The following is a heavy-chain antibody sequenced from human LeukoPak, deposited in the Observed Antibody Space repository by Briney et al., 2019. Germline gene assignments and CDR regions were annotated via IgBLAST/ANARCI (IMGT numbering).Heavy chain of an antibody. J-gene: IGHJ2*01. D-gene: IGHD2/OR15-2a*01. CDR1: GGSITTSSYY. CDR3: ARAFRARYFDL. Sequence: PSETLSLTCTVSGGSITTSSYYWGWVRQPPGKGLEWIGIIYYSGSTYYNPSLKGRVTISVDTSKNQFSLKLSSVTAADTAVYYCARAFRARYFDLWGRGTLVTVSS. V-gene: IGHV4-39*01. CDR2: IYYSGST.